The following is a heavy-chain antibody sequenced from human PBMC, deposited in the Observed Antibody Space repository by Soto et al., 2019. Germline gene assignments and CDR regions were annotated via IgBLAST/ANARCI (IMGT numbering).Heavy chain of an antibody. CDR2: ISINGGST. CDR3: VKGEFYYDSSAYYPFDS. J-gene: IGHJ4*01. CDR1: GFTFSSYA. D-gene: IGHD3-22*01. V-gene: IGHV3-64D*06. Sequence: GGSLRLSCSASGFTFSSYAMHWVRQAPGKGLEYVSSISINGGSTHYADSVKGRFTISRDNSRNTQYLQMSSLRADDTAVYYCVKGEFYYDSSAYYPFDSWGHGTLVTVSS.